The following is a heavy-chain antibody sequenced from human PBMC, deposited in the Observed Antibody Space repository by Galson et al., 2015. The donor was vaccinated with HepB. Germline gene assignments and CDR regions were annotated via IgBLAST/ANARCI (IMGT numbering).Heavy chain of an antibody. Sequence: QSGAEVKKPGESLKISCKGSGYGFTIYWIAWVRQMPGKGLEWMGIIFPGDSDTRYSPSFQGQVTISADKSISTAYLQWSSLRASDTAMYYCARSFHTEYSSGYNYWGQGTLVTVSS. CDR3: ARSFHTEYSSGYNY. J-gene: IGHJ4*02. CDR1: GYGFTIYW. V-gene: IGHV5-51*01. CDR2: IFPGDSDT. D-gene: IGHD6-19*01.